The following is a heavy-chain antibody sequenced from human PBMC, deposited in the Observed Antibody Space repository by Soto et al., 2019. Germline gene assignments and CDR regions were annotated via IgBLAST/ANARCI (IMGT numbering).Heavy chain of an antibody. D-gene: IGHD6-19*01. CDR3: ARDRAVAVGWFDP. Sequence: SVKVSCKASGGTFSSYAISWVRQAPGQGLEWMGGIIPIFGTANYAQKFQGRVTITADESTSTAYMELSSLRSEDTAVYYCARDRAVAVGWFDPWGQGTLVTVSS. CDR1: GGTFSSYA. J-gene: IGHJ5*02. CDR2: IIPIFGTA. V-gene: IGHV1-69*13.